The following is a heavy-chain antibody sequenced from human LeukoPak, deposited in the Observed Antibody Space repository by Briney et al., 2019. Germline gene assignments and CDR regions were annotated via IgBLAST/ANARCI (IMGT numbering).Heavy chain of an antibody. CDR3: ARVRAAAEGTTLDY. Sequence: GGSLRLSCAASGFTFSGYSMNWVRQAPGKGLEWVSYISRDSSVIYYADSVKGRFTISRDNAENSLYLQMNSLRAEDTAVFYCARVRAAAEGTTLDYWGQGTLVTVSS. J-gene: IGHJ4*02. CDR2: ISRDSSVI. D-gene: IGHD6-13*01. CDR1: GFTFSGYS. V-gene: IGHV3-48*01.